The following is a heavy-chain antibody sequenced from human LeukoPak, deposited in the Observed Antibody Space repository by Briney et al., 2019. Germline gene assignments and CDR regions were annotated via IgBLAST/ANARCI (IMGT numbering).Heavy chain of an antibody. J-gene: IGHJ3*02. CDR2: ISYDGSNK. D-gene: IGHD1-26*01. Sequence: GGSLRLSCAASGFTFSSYAMHWVRQAPGKGLEWVAVISYDGSNKYYADSVKGRFTISRDNSKNTLYLQMNSLRAEDTAVYYCARGVVGATKSLGAFDIWGQGTMVTVSS. CDR1: GFTFSSYA. V-gene: IGHV3-30-3*01. CDR3: ARGVVGATKSLGAFDI.